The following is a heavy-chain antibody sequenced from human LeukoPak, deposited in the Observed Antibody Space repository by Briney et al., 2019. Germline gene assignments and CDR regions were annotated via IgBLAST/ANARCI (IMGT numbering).Heavy chain of an antibody. Sequence: GGSLRLSCAASGFTFSSYWMSWVRQAPGKGLEWVANIKQDGSEKYYVDSVKGRFTISRDNAKNSLYLQMNSLRDEDTAVYYCARVELAYCGGDCYPYWYFDLWGRGTLVTVSS. J-gene: IGHJ2*01. D-gene: IGHD2-21*02. V-gene: IGHV3-7*02. CDR1: GFTFSSYW. CDR2: IKQDGSEK. CDR3: ARVELAYCGGDCYPYWYFDL.